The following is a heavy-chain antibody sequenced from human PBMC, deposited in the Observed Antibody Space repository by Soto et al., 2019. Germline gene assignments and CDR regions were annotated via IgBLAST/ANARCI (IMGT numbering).Heavy chain of an antibody. V-gene: IGHV3-21*04. CDR2: ISSSSSYI. J-gene: IGHJ6*03. CDR3: ARGRRSMVRGVINYYYYYMDV. CDR1: GFTFSSYS. D-gene: IGHD3-10*01. Sequence: GGSLRLSCAASGFTFSSYSMNWVRQAPGKGLEWVSSISSSSSYIYYADSVKGRFTISRDNAKNSLYLQMNSLRAEDTAVYYCARGRRSMVRGVINYYYYYMDVWGKGTTVTVSS.